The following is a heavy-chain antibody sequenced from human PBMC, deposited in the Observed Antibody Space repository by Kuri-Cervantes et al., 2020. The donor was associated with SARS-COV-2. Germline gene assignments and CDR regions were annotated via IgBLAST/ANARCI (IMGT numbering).Heavy chain of an antibody. CDR2: IRYDGSNK. CDR1: GFTFSSYG. Sequence: GESLKISCAASGFTFSSYGMHWVRQAPGKGLEWVAFIRYDGSNKYYADSVKGRFTISRDNSKNTLYLQMNSLRAEDTAVYYCAREGVVAASPDAFDIWGQGTMVPSPQ. J-gene: IGHJ3*02. V-gene: IGHV3-30*02. D-gene: IGHD2-15*01. CDR3: AREGVVAASPDAFDI.